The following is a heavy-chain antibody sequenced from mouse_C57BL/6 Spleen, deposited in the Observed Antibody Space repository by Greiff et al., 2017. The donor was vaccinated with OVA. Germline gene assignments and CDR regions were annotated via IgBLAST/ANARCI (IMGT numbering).Heavy chain of an antibody. V-gene: IGHV1-7*01. CDR1: GYTFTSYW. CDR2: INPSSGYT. J-gene: IGHJ4*01. CDR3: ARWGSSYDYAMDY. Sequence: VKVVESGAELAKPGASVKLSCKASGYTFTSYWMHWVKQRPGQGLEWIGYINPSSGYTKYNQKFKDKATLTADKSSSTAYMQLSSLTYEDSAVYYCARWGSSYDYAMDYWGQGTSVTVSS. D-gene: IGHD1-1*01.